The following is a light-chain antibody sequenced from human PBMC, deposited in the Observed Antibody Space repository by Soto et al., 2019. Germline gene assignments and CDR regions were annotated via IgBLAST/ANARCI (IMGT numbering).Light chain of an antibody. CDR3: QQSYSIPRT. CDR1: QSVSSSY. CDR2: GAS. Sequence: EIVLTQSPGTLSWSPGERATLCCGASQSVSSSYLAWYQQKPGQAPRLLIYGASSRATGIPDRFSGSGSGTDFTLTISRLEPEDFATYYCQQSYSIPRTFGQGTKLEIK. J-gene: IGKJ2*01. V-gene: IGKV3-20*01.